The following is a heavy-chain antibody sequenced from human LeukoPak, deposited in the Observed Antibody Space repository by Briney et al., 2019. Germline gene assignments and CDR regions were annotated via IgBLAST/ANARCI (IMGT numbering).Heavy chain of an antibody. D-gene: IGHD3-3*01. CDR2: ISSSGSTL. Sequence: GGSLRLSCAASGFTFSDYYMSWIRQAPGKGLEWVSYISSSGSTLYYADSVKGRFTISRDNSKNTLYLQMNSLRAEDAAVYYCANSPRILWFDPWGQGTLVTVSS. CDR3: ANSPRILWFDP. V-gene: IGHV3-11*01. CDR1: GFTFSDYY. J-gene: IGHJ5*02.